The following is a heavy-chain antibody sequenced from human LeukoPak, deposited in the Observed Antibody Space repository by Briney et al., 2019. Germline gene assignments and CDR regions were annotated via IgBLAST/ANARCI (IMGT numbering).Heavy chain of an antibody. J-gene: IGHJ2*01. CDR2: ISPSGSTI. CDR1: GFMFSDYY. D-gene: IGHD2-2*02. Sequence: PGGSLRLSCAASGFMFSDYYMSWIRQAPGKGLEWVSYISPSGSTIFYADSVKGRFTISRDNAKNSLFLQMNNLGVEDTTVYYCARAPPDWECSNSICYTWYFDLWGRGTLVTVPS. CDR3: ARAPPDWECSNSICYTWYFDL. V-gene: IGHV3-11*04.